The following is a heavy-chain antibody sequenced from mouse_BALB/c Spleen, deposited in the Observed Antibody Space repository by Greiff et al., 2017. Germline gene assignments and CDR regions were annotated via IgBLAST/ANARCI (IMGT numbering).Heavy chain of an antibody. CDR3: ARWETGTTLFDY. CDR2: INPYNGAT. V-gene: IGHV1-31*01. Sequence: EVKLMESGPELVKPGASVKISCKASGYSFTGYYMHWVKQSHVKSLEWIGRINPYNGATSYNQNFKDKASLTVDKSSSTAYMELHSLTSEDSAVYYCARWETGTTLFDYWGQGTTLTVSS. D-gene: IGHD4-1*01. J-gene: IGHJ2*01. CDR1: GYSFTGYY.